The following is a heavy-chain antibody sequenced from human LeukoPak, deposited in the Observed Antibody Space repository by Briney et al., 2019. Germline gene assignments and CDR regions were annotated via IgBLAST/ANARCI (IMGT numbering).Heavy chain of an antibody. V-gene: IGHV1-18*01. J-gene: IGHJ4*02. Sequence: GASVKVSCKASGYTFTSYGISWVRQAPGQGLEWMGWISAYNGNTNYAQKLQGRVTMTTDTSTSTAYMELRSLRSDDTAVYYCAREPHPWGDDYGDYALPDYWGQGTLVTVSS. CDR3: AREPHPWGDDYGDYALPDY. D-gene: IGHD4-17*01. CDR1: GYTFTSYG. CDR2: ISAYNGNT.